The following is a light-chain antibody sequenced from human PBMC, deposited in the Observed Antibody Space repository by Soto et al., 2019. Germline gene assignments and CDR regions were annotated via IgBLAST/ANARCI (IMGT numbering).Light chain of an antibody. V-gene: IGKV3-15*01. CDR3: QQYNNWPPDRT. CDR1: QSVGSN. J-gene: IGKJ1*01. Sequence: EIVMTQSPATLSVSPGERATLSCRASQSVGSNLAWYQQKPGQAPRLLIYGASTRATGIPARFSGSGSGTEFTRTISSLQSEIFAIYFFQQYNNWPPDRTFGQGTKVEIK. CDR2: GAS.